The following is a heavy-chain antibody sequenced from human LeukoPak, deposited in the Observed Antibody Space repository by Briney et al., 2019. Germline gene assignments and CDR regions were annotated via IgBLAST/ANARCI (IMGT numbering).Heavy chain of an antibody. Sequence: ASVKVSCKASGGTFSSYAISWVRQAPGQGLEWMGGIIPIFGTANYAQKFQGRVTITADESTSTAYMELSSLRSEDTAVYYCARGARQQVIPYYYYYVDVWGKGTTVTISS. CDR3: ARGARQQVIPYYYYYVDV. CDR1: GGTFSSYA. CDR2: IIPIFGTA. J-gene: IGHJ6*03. V-gene: IGHV1-69*13. D-gene: IGHD6-13*01.